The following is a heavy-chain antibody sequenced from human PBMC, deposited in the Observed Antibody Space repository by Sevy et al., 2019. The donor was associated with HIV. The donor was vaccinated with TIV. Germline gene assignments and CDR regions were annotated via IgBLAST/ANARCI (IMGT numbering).Heavy chain of an antibody. V-gene: IGHV1-69*13. D-gene: IGHD7-27*01. CDR3: AGEGGVATSGDHDAFDI. Sequence: ASVKVSCKASGDTFSTYGLSWVRQAPGQGLEGMGGIIPIFGTPNYAQKFQGRVTITADESASTAYMELSSLRSEDTAQYYCAGEGGVATSGDHDAFDIWGHGTLVTVSS. CDR2: IIPIFGTP. J-gene: IGHJ3*02. CDR1: GDTFSTYG.